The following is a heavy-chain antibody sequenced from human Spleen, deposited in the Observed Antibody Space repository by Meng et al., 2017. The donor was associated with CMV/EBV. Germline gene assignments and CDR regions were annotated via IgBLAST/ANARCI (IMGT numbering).Heavy chain of an antibody. CDR3: ANQLLYDA. CDR1: GFTFSSHE. V-gene: IGHV3-48*03. J-gene: IGHJ5*02. Sequence: GGSLRLSCAASGFTFSSHEMNWVRQAPGKGLEWVSYITSSGSNIYYADSVKGRFTISRDNSKNTLYLQMNSLRAEDTAVYYCANQLLYDAWGQGTLVTVSS. D-gene: IGHD4-23*01. CDR2: ITSSGSNI.